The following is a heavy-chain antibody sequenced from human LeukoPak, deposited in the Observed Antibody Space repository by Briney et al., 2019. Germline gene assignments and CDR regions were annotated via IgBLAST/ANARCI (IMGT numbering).Heavy chain of an antibody. J-gene: IGHJ6*02. D-gene: IGHD4-11*01. V-gene: IGHV1-8*01. CDR3: ARHGGDYPHLYDYCSMDV. CDR1: GYTFTSYD. CDR2: MNPNSGNT. Sequence: ASVKVSCKASGYTFTSYDINWVRQATGQGLEWMGWMNPNSGNTGYAQKFQGRVTMTRNTSISTAYMELSSLRSEDTAVYYCARHGGDYPHLYDYCSMDVWGQGTTVTVSS.